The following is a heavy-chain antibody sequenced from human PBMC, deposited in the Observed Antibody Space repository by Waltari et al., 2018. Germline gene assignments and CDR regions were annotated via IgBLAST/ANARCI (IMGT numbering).Heavy chain of an antibody. CDR1: GSTFTSSA. V-gene: IGHV1-8*01. Sequence: QVQLVHSGAEVKKPGASVKVSSKASGSTFTSSAINWVRQAPGQGLEWMGWMNPNSGNTGYAQKFQGRVTMTRNTSRSTAYMELSSLRSEETAVYYCARGFGSGWYSYYYGMDFWGQGNTVTVSS. CDR3: ARGFGSGWYSYYYGMDF. J-gene: IGHJ6*02. CDR2: MNPNSGNT. D-gene: IGHD6-19*01.